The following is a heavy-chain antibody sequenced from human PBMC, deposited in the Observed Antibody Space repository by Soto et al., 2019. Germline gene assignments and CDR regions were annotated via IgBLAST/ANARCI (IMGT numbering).Heavy chain of an antibody. CDR3: VGLHYDY. J-gene: IGHJ4*02. CDR2: ISYDGSNK. Sequence: QVQLVEFGGGVVQPGRSLRLSCAASGFTFSSYAMHWVRQAPGKGLEWVAVISYDGSNKYYADSVKGRFTISRDNSKNTLYLQMKSLRAEDTAMYYCVGLHYDYWGQGTLVTVSS. D-gene: IGHD5-12*01. CDR1: GFTFSSYA. V-gene: IGHV3-30-3*01.